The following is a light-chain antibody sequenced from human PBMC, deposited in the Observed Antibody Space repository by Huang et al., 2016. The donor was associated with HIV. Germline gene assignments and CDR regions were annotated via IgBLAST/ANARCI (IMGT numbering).Light chain of an antibody. J-gene: IGKJ4*01. Sequence: DIQMTQSPSSLSAFVGDRIHIPCRASENVDRYLNWYQQKPGKAPRLLIYATSTVQSGVPSRFSGSGSGTYFTLTISNLQVEDVATDYCQQSFTTVSFGGGTRVEIK. CDR3: QQSFTTVS. V-gene: IGKV1-39*01. CDR2: ATS. CDR1: ENVDRY.